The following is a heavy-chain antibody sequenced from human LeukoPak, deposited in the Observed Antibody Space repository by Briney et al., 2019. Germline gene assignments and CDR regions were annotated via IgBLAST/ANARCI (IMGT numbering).Heavy chain of an antibody. CDR3: AREKGYCSGGHCYGGTFDY. D-gene: IGHD2-15*01. J-gene: IGHJ4*02. CDR2: INRSGST. Sequence: SETLSLTCAVYGGSFSGYYWGWIRQPPGNGLEWSGEINRSGSTNYNPSLKSRVTISVDTSKNQFSLKLSSVTAADTAVYYCAREKGYCSGGHCYGGTFDYWGQGTLVTVSS. CDR1: GGSFSGYY. V-gene: IGHV4-34*01.